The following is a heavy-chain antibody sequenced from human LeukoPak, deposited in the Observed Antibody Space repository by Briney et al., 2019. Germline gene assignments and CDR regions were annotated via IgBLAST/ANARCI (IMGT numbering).Heavy chain of an antibody. J-gene: IGHJ4*02. V-gene: IGHV4-4*07. Sequence: PSETLSLTCTVCGGSISSYYWSWTRQPAGKGLEWIGRVFSSGSTNYNPSLKSRVTISVDKSKNQFSLILTSVTAADTAVYYCARDQGYSDYYFDYWGQGSLVTVSS. CDR1: GGSISSYY. CDR3: ARDQGYSDYYFDY. D-gene: IGHD4-11*01. CDR2: VFSSGST.